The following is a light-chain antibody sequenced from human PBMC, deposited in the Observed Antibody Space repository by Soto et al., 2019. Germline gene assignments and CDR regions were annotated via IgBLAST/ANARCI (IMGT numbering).Light chain of an antibody. V-gene: IGLV2-8*01. CDR2: EVS. CDR3: SSYAGSKIL. Sequence: QSVLTQPPSASGSPGQSVTISCTGTSSDVGGYDYVSWYQQHPGKVPKLMIYEVSKRPSGVPDRFSGSKSGNTASLTVSGLQAEDEADYYCSSYAGSKILFGGVTTLTVL. CDR1: SSDVGGYDY. J-gene: IGLJ2*01.